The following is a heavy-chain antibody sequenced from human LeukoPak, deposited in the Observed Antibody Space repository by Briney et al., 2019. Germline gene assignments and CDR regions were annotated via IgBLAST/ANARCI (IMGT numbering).Heavy chain of an antibody. V-gene: IGHV3-30*18. J-gene: IGHJ4*02. CDR1: GFTFSSYA. CDR3: AKPAKTDYTDY. Sequence: GGSLRLSCAASGFTFSSYAMHWVRQAPGKGLEWVAIISYDGSNKYYADSVKGRFTISRDNSKNTLYLQMNSLRAEDTALYYCAKPAKTDYTDYWGQGTLVTVSS. D-gene: IGHD1-14*01. CDR2: ISYDGSNK.